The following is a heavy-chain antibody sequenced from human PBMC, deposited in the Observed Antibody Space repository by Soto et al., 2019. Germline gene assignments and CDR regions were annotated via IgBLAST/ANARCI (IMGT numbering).Heavy chain of an antibody. CDR1: GGSISSSSYY. CDR2: IYYSGST. CDR3: ASFGDYDFWSGYYHPHYFDY. Sequence: SETLSLTCTVSGGSISSSSYYWGWIRQPPGKGLEWIGSIYYSGSTYYNPSLKSRVTISVDTSKNQFSLKLSSVTAADTAVYYCASFGDYDFWSGYYHPHYFDYWGHGTLVTVSS. D-gene: IGHD3-3*01. V-gene: IGHV4-39*07. J-gene: IGHJ4*01.